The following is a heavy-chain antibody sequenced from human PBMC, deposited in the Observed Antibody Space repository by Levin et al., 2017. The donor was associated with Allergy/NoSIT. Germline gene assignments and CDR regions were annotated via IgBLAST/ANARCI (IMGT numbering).Heavy chain of an antibody. J-gene: IGHJ5*02. V-gene: IGHV1-18*01. CDR2: ISAYNGNT. CDR1: GYTFTSYG. D-gene: IGHD4-17*01. Sequence: GGSLRLSCKASGYTFTSYGISWVRQAPGQGLEWMGWISAYNGNTNYAQKLQGRVTMTTDTSTSTAYMELRSLRSDDTAVYYCARGHFSRNGDYDWFDPWGQGTLVTVSS. CDR3: ARGHFSRNGDYDWFDP.